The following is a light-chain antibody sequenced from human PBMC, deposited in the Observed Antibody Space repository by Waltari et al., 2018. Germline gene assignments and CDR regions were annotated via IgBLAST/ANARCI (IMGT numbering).Light chain of an antibody. CDR3: QHYLRLPVT. CDR1: QSVGRA. V-gene: IGKV3-20*01. CDR2: GAS. Sequence: SCRASQSVGRALTWYQQKPGQAPRLLIYGASSRAPGIPDRFSGSGSGTDVSLTISRLEPDDFAVYYCQHYLRLPVTFGQGTTVEV. J-gene: IGKJ1*01.